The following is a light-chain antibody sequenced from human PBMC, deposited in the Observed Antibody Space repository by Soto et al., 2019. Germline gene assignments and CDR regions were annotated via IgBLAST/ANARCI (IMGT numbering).Light chain of an antibody. J-gene: IGLJ7*01. CDR1: SSNIGSNT. V-gene: IGLV1-44*01. Sequence: QSVLTQPPSASGTPGQRVTISCSGSSSNIGSNTVNWYQQLPGTAPKLLIYSSNQRPSGVPDRFSGSRSGTSASLAISGLQSEDEADYYCVAWDDSLNGHAVFGGGTKLTVL. CDR2: SSN. CDR3: VAWDDSLNGHAV.